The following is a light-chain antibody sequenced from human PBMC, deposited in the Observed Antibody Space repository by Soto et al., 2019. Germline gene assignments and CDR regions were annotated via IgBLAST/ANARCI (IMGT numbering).Light chain of an antibody. Sequence: EIVLTQSPGTLSLSPGERATLSCRASQSVSSSYLAWYQQKPGQAPRLLIYGASSRATGIPDRFSGSGSGTDFTLTISRLEPEDFAVYYWQQDANSPYTFGQGTKLEIK. V-gene: IGKV3-20*01. CDR1: QSVSSSY. CDR3: QQDANSPYT. CDR2: GAS. J-gene: IGKJ2*01.